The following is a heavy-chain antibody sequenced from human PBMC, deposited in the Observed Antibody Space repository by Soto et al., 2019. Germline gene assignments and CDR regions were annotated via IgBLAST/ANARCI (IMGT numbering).Heavy chain of an antibody. Sequence: GGSLRLSCAASGFTFSTYAMSWVRQAPGKGLEWVSSVTGSGGNTYYADSVKGRFTISRDNSKNTLHLQMNSLRAEDTAVYYCAKDRLWGGADCDYWGQGTLVTVSS. CDR1: GFTFSTYA. V-gene: IGHV3-23*01. J-gene: IGHJ4*02. CDR2: VTGSGGNT. CDR3: AKDRLWGGADCDY. D-gene: IGHD2-21*02.